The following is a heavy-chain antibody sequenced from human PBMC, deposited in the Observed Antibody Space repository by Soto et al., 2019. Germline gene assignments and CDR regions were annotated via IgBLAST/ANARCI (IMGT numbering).Heavy chain of an antibody. CDR3: AGPTVTTSTYYYYGMDV. J-gene: IGHJ6*02. CDR2: IIPIFGTA. CDR1: GGTFSSYA. V-gene: IGHV1-69*12. D-gene: IGHD4-17*01. Sequence: QVQLVQSGAEVKKPGSSVKVSCKASGGTFSSYAISWVRQAPGQGLEWMGGIIPIFGTANYAQKFQGRVTITADESTSTAYMELSSLRSEDTAVYYCAGPTVTTSTYYYYGMDVWGQGTTVTVSS.